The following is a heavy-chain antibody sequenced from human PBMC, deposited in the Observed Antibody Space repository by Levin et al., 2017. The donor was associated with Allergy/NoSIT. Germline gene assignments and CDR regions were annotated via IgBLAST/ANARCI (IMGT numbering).Heavy chain of an antibody. CDR2: IFHRGRS. Sequence: SQTLSLPCAVSGGSISSGGYSWRWIRQSPGKGLEWVGDIFHRGRSTYNPSLKSRVTMSLDTSKNHYYLNLSSVTAADTAVYFCARAGTRGTTAWFDPWGQGTLVTVSS. CDR3: ARAGTRGTTAWFDP. CDR1: GGSISSGGYS. V-gene: IGHV4-30-2*06. D-gene: IGHD1-7*01. J-gene: IGHJ5*02.